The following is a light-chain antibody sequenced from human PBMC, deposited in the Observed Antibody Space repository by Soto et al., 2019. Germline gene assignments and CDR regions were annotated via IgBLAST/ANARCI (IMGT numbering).Light chain of an antibody. CDR2: AAS. Sequence: DIQMTQSPSSLSASVGGRVTITCRASQSISSYLNWYQQKPGKAPKLLIYAASSLQSGVPSRFSGSGSGTDFTLTISSLQPEDFATYYCQRSYSTLFTFGPGTKVDIK. J-gene: IGKJ3*01. CDR1: QSISSY. CDR3: QRSYSTLFT. V-gene: IGKV1-39*01.